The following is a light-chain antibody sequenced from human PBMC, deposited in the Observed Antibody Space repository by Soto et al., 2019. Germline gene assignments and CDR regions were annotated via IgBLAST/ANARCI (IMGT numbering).Light chain of an antibody. V-gene: IGLV2-23*01. CDR1: SSDVGSYNL. Sequence: QSVLTQPASVSGSPGQSITISCTGTSSDVGSYNLVSWYQQHPGKAPKLMIYEGSKRPSGVSNRFSGYESGTTASLTISGLEAEDEADYYCCSYAGSRVFGGGTKLTVL. CDR3: CSYAGSRV. J-gene: IGLJ3*02. CDR2: EGS.